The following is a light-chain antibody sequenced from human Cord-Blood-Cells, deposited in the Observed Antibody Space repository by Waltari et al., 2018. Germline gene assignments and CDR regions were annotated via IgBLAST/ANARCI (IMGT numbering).Light chain of an antibody. J-gene: IGKJ3*01. Sequence: DIQMTQSPSSLSASVGDRVTITCRASQSISSYLNWYQQKPGKAPKLLIYAASSLQSGVPSRFSCSGSGTDFTLTISSLQPEDFATYYCQQSYSTPGGTFGPGTKVDIK. CDR1: QSISSY. CDR3: QQSYSTPGGT. V-gene: IGKV1-39*01. CDR2: AAS.